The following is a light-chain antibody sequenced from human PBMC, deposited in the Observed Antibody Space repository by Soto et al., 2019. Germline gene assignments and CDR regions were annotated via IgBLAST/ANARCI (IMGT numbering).Light chain of an antibody. CDR2: GAS. CDR1: QSVTIN. J-gene: IGKJ3*01. CDR3: QQYNNWPFT. Sequence: EIVMTQSPATLSVSPGERATLSCRASQSVTINLAWYQQKPGQAPRLLIYGASTRATGIPARFSGSGSETEFTLTISSLQSGDFAVYYCQQYNNWPFTFGPGTKVDI. V-gene: IGKV3-15*01.